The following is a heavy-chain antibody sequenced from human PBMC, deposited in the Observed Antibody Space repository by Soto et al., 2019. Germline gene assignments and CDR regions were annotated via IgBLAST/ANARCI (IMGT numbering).Heavy chain of an antibody. D-gene: IGHD3-10*01. V-gene: IGHV4-39*01. CDR1: GGSISSSSYY. CDR3: ARSPVERGSWSYYRNEDASNWFDP. J-gene: IGHJ5*02. Sequence: QLQLQESGPGLVKPSETLSLTCTVSGGSISSSSYYWGWIRQPPGKGLEWIGSIYYSGSTYYNPSLKSRATISVATSKNQFSLKLSSVTAADTAVYCCARSPVERGSWSYYRNEDASNWFDPWGQGTLVTVSS. CDR2: IYYSGST.